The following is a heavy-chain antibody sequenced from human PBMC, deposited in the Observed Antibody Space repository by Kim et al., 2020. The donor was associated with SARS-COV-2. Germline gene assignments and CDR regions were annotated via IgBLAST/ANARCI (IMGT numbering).Heavy chain of an antibody. D-gene: IGHD3-10*01. J-gene: IGHJ5*02. V-gene: IGHV3-30*18. CDR1: GFIFNTYG. CDR2: ISYDGSNT. CDR3: AKDYFGGARGWLDP. Sequence: GGSLRLSCVASGFIFNTYGMQWVRQAPGKGPEWVAVISYDGSNTYYADSVKGRFTISRDNSQNTLFLQMDSLTIEDTGVYYCAKDYFGGARGWLDPWGQGTLVTVS.